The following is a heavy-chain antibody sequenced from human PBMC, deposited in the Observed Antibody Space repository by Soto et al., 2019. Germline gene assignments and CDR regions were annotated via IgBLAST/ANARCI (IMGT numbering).Heavy chain of an antibody. CDR1: GGSISSSSYY. V-gene: IGHV4-39*01. CDR2: IYYSGST. D-gene: IGHD6-13*01. J-gene: IGHJ3*02. CDR3: ARRDPLERSSSYKVGAFDI. Sequence: QLQLQESGPGLVKPSETLSLTCTVSGGSISSSSYYWGWIRQPPGKGLEWIGSIYYSGSTYYNPSLKSRVTISVDTSKNQFSLKLSSVTAADTAVYYCARRDPLERSSSYKVGAFDIWGQGTKVTVSS.